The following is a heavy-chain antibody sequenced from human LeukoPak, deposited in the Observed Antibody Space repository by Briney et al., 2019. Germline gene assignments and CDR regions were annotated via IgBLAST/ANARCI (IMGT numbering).Heavy chain of an antibody. D-gene: IGHD3-10*01. J-gene: IGHJ4*02. V-gene: IGHV1-69*13. Sequence: GASVKVSCKASGGTFSSYAISWVRQAPGQGLEWMGGIIPIFGTANYAQKFQGRVTITADESTSTAYMELSSLRSEDTAVYYCARVYGSGRGEDYWGQGTLVTVSS. CDR2: IIPIFGTA. CDR1: GGTFSSYA. CDR3: ARVYGSGRGEDY.